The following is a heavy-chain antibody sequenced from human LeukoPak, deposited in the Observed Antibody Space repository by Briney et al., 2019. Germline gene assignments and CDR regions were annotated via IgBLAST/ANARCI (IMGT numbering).Heavy chain of an antibody. CDR3: ARPSYYDSSRGDAFDI. CDR2: IYPGDSDT. J-gene: IGHJ3*02. CDR1: GYSFTSYW. V-gene: IGHV5-51*01. D-gene: IGHD3-22*01. Sequence: GESLKISCKGSGYSFTSYWIGGVRQMPGKGLEWMGIIYPGDSDTKYSPSFQGQVTISADKSISTAYLQWSSLKASDTAMYYCARPSYYDSSRGDAFDIWGQGTMVAVSS.